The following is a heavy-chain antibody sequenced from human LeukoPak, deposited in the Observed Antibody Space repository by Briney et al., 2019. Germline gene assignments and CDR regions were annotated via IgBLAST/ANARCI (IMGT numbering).Heavy chain of an antibody. J-gene: IGHJ4*02. CDR3: AAGVALDY. D-gene: IGHD3-3*01. Sequence: GGSLRLSCAASGFTFDDYAMHWVRQAPGKGLEWVSGISWNSGSIGYADSVKGRFTISRDNAKNSLYLHMNSLRAEDTAVYYCAAGVALDYWGQGALVTVSS. CDR1: GFTFDDYA. CDR2: ISWNSGSI. V-gene: IGHV3-9*01.